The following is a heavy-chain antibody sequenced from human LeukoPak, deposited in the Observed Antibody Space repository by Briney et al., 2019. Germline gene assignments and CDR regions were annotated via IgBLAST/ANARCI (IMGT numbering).Heavy chain of an antibody. V-gene: IGHV4-59*01. D-gene: IGHD3-9*01. CDR1: GGSISSYY. CDR2: IYYSGST. Sequence: SETLSLTCTVSGGSISSYYWSWIRQPPGKGLEWIGYIYYSGSTNYNPSLKSRVTISVDTSKNQFSLKLSSVTAADTAVYYCARGVRDYDILTGYYRPYCFYYYMDVWGKGTTVTVSS. J-gene: IGHJ6*03. CDR3: ARGVRDYDILTGYYRPYCFYYYMDV.